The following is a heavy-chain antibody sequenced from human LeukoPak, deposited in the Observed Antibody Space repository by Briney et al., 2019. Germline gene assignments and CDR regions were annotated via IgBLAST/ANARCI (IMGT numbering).Heavy chain of an antibody. V-gene: IGHV4-59*08. Sequence: SETLSLTCMVPGASITGSYSSWIRQPPGKGLGWSGYIYYSGSTNCNPSLKSRVNISVDTSKNHFSLKQSSVTAAETAVYYCARHIGYCYPYGMDVWGQGTTVTVSS. CDR3: ARHIGYCYPYGMDV. D-gene: IGHD5-18*01. CDR2: IYYSGST. CDR1: GASITGSY. J-gene: IGHJ6*02.